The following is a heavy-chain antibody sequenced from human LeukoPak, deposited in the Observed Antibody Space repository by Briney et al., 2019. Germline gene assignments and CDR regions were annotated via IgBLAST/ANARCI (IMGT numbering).Heavy chain of an antibody. CDR3: ARVRSSYYYESSGYYHYDAFDI. J-gene: IGHJ3*02. Sequence: GGSERLSCAASGFRFSPYSMNWLRQAPGKGLEWVSYIDSSSGTIYYADSVRGRFTISGDNAKNSLYLQMNSLRAEDTAVYYCARVRSSYYYESSGYYHYDAFDIWGQGTMVTVSS. D-gene: IGHD3-22*01. CDR1: GFRFSPYS. CDR2: IDSSSGTI. V-gene: IGHV3-48*01.